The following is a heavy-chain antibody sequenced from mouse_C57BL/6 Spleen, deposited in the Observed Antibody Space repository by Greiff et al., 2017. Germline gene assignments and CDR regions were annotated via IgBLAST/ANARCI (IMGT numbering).Heavy chain of an antibody. J-gene: IGHJ2*01. CDR2: FHPYNDDT. CDR1: GYTFTTYP. CDR3: ARGNYDYDGYYFDY. D-gene: IGHD2-4*01. Sequence: VKLQQSGAELVKPGASVKMSCKASGYTFTTYPIEWMKQNHGKSLEWIGNFHPYNDDTKYNEKFKGKATLNVEKSSRTVYLELSRLTSDDSAVYYCARGNYDYDGYYFDYWGQGTTLTVSS. V-gene: IGHV1-47*01.